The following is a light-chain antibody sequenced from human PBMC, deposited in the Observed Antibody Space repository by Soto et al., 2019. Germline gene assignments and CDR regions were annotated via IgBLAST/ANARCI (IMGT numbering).Light chain of an antibody. Sequence: EIVLTQSPATLSLSPGERATLSCRASQSVSSYLAWYQQKPGQAPRLLIYDASNSATGIPARFSGSGSGTDFPLTISSLEPEDFAVYYCQQRSNWPRTFGGGTKVEIK. V-gene: IGKV3-11*01. CDR2: DAS. CDR1: QSVSSY. J-gene: IGKJ4*01. CDR3: QQRSNWPRT.